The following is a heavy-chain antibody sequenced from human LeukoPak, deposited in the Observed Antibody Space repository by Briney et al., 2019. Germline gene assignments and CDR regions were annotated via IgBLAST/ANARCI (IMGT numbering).Heavy chain of an antibody. Sequence: SQTLSLTCTVSGGSISSGGYYWSWIRQHPGKGLEWIGYIYYSGSTYYNPSLKSRVTISVDTSKNQFSLKLSSVTAADTAVYYCARGYCSSTSCLRNGMDVWGQGTTVTVSS. CDR1: GGSISSGGYY. D-gene: IGHD2-2*01. V-gene: IGHV4-31*03. CDR2: IYYSGST. CDR3: ARGYCSSTSCLRNGMDV. J-gene: IGHJ6*02.